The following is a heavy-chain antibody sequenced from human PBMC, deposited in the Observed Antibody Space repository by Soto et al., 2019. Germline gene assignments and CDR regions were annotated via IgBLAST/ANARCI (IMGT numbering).Heavy chain of an antibody. CDR2: IYYSGST. Sequence: PSETLSLTCTVSGGSISSYYWSWIRQPPGKGLEWIGYIYYSGSTNYNPSLKSRVTISVDTSKNQFSLKLSSVTAADTAVYYCARTYYDILTGWGMDVWGQGTTVTVSS. J-gene: IGHJ6*02. CDR3: ARTYYDILTGWGMDV. V-gene: IGHV4-59*01. CDR1: GGSISSYY. D-gene: IGHD3-9*01.